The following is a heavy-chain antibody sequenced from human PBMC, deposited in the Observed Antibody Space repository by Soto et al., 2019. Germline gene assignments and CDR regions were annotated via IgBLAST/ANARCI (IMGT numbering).Heavy chain of an antibody. J-gene: IGHJ4*02. CDR1: GGSVSSGSYY. Sequence: SETLSLTCTVSGGSVSSGSYYWSWIRQPPGKGLEWIGYIYYSGSTNYNPSLKSRVTISVDTSKNQFSLKLSSVTAADTAVYYCARVSVGYYGSGSYYNGANYFDYWGQGTLVTVSS. V-gene: IGHV4-61*01. CDR3: ARVSVGYYGSGSYYNGANYFDY. D-gene: IGHD3-10*01. CDR2: IYYSGST.